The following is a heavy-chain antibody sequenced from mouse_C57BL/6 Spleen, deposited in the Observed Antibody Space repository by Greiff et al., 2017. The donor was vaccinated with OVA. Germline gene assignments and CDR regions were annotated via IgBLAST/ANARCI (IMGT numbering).Heavy chain of an antibody. CDR2: IYPGDGDT. V-gene: IGHV1-82*01. CDR3: ARSSSSSYCWYIDV. CDR1: GYAFSSSW. D-gene: IGHD1-1*01. J-gene: IGHJ1*03. Sequence: QVQLQQSGPELVKPGASVKISCKASGYAFSSSWMNWVKQRPGQGLEWIGRIYPGDGDTNYNGKFKGKATLTADTSSSTAYMQLSSLTSEDSAVYCCARSSSSSYCWYIDVWGKGTTVTVSS.